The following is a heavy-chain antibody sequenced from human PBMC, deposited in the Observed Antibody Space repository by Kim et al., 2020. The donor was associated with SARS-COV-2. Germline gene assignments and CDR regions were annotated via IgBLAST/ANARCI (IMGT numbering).Heavy chain of an antibody. CDR2: ISSSSSYI. CDR1: GFTFSSYS. J-gene: IGHJ3*02. D-gene: IGHD4-17*01. V-gene: IGHV3-21*01. Sequence: GGSLRLSCAASGFTFSSYSMNWVRQAPGKGLEWVSSISSSSSYIYYADSVKGRFTISRDNAKNSLYLQMNSLRAEDTAVYYCARVGYPQTVDAFDIWGQGTMVTVSS. CDR3: ARVGYPQTVDAFDI.